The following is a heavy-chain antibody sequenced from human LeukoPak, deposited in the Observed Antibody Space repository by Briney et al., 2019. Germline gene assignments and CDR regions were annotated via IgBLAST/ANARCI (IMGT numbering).Heavy chain of an antibody. CDR1: GFTLSNYW. J-gene: IGHJ4*02. CDR2: IKQDGSEK. V-gene: IGHV3-7*01. D-gene: IGHD6-13*01. Sequence: PGGSLRLSCAASGFTLSNYWISWVRQAPGKGLEWVANIKQDGSEKYYVDSVKGRLTISRDNAKNSVYLQMNSLRAEDTAVYYCARAIAAAESYWGQGTLVTVSS. CDR3: ARAIAAAESY.